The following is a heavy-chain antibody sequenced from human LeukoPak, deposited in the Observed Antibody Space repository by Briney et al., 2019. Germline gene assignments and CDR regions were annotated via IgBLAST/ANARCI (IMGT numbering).Heavy chain of an antibody. Sequence: ASVKVSCKASGYTFIGYYMHWVRQAPGQGLEWMGWSNPNSGGTKYAQKFQGRVTMTRDTSISTAYMELGRLRSDDTAVYYCAREGATTSVTVGGFDYWGQGTLVTVSS. J-gene: IGHJ4*02. V-gene: IGHV1-2*02. CDR2: SNPNSGGT. CDR3: AREGATTSVTVGGFDY. CDR1: GYTFIGYY. D-gene: IGHD2-21*02.